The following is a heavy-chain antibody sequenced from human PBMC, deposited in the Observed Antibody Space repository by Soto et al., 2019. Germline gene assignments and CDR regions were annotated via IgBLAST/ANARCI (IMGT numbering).Heavy chain of an antibody. CDR2: INAGNGDT. Sequence: GASVKVSCKASGYTFTRYVIHWVRQAPGQRLEWMGWINAGNGDTKYSQKFQGRVTITRDTSASTAYTELSSLRSEDTAVYYCAREGYSSACDYWGQGTLVTVSS. J-gene: IGHJ4*02. CDR1: GYTFTRYV. CDR3: AREGYSSACDY. V-gene: IGHV1-3*01. D-gene: IGHD6-19*01.